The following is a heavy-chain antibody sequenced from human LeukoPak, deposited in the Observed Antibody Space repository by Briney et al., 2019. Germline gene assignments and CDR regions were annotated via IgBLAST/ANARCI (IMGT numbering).Heavy chain of an antibody. CDR1: GFTFSSYG. CDR3: ARHLWFGELNDY. V-gene: IGHV3-33*08. D-gene: IGHD3-10*01. CDR2: IWYDGSNK. J-gene: IGHJ4*02. Sequence: GGSLRLSCAASGFTFSSYGMHWVRQAPGKGLEWVAVIWYDGSNKYYADSVKGRFTISRDNSKNTLYLQMNSLRAEDTAVYYCARHLWFGELNDYWGQGTLVTVSS.